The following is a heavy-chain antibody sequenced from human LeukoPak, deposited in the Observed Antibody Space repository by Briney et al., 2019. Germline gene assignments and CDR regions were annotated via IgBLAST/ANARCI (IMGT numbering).Heavy chain of an antibody. CDR1: GYTLTELS. D-gene: IGHD3-3*01. J-gene: IGHJ6*03. CDR2: FDPEDGET. CDR3: ATLSLEWTTPYYYYYMDV. Sequence: ASVKVSCKVSGYTLTELSMHWVRQAPGKGLEWMGGFDPEDGETIYAQKFQGRVTMTEDTSTDTAYMEPSSLRSEDTAVYYCATLSLEWTTPYYYYYMDVWGKGATVTVSS. V-gene: IGHV1-24*01.